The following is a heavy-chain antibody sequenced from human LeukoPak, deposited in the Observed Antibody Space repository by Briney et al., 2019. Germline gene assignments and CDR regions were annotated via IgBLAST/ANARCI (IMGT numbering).Heavy chain of an antibody. CDR2: INWNGDST. V-gene: IGHV3-9*01. D-gene: IGHD5-18*01. CDR3: VKDLSGYTYGYPFDY. CDR1: GFTLDDYA. J-gene: IGHJ4*02. Sequence: GGSLRLSCAASGFTLDDYAMHWVRQAPGKGLEWVSGINWNGDSTGYAESVKGRFTISRDNAKNSLYLQMNSLRPEDTALYYCVKDLSGYTYGYPFDYWGQGSLVTVSS.